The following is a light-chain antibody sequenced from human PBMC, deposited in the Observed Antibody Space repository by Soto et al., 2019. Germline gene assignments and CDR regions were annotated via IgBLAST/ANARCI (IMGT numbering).Light chain of an antibody. V-gene: IGLV1-40*01. J-gene: IGLJ2*01. Sequence: QSVLTQPPSVSGAPGQRVTISCTGSSSNIGAGYVVHWYQQLPGTAPKLLIYGNSNRPSGVSNRFSGSKSGNTASLTISGLQAEDEADYYCSSWTSSTTQVLGGGTKLTVL. CDR1: SSNIGAGYV. CDR3: SSWTSSTTQV. CDR2: GNS.